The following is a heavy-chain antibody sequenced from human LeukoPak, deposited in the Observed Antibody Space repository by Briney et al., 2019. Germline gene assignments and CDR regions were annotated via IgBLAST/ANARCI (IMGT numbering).Heavy chain of an antibody. D-gene: IGHD3-3*01. CDR3: ARRGTRARGNTIFAWFDP. CDR1: GGSISSSSYY. J-gene: IGHJ5*02. CDR2: IYYSGST. V-gene: IGHV4-39*01. Sequence: PSETLSLTCTVSGGSISSSSYYWGWIRQPPGKGLEWIGSIYYSGSTYYNPTLKSRVTISVDTSKNQFSLKLSSVTAADTAVYYCARRGTRARGNTIFAWFDPWGQGTLVTVS.